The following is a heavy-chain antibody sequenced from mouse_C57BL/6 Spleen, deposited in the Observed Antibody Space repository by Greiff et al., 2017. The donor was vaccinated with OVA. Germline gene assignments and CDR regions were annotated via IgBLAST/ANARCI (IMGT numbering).Heavy chain of an antibody. CDR1: GFTFSSYA. D-gene: IGHD2-4*01. Sequence: EVQLVESGEGLVKPGGSLKLSCAASGFTFSSYAMSWVRQTPEKRLEWVAYISSGGDYIYYADTVKGRFTISRDNARNTLYLQMSSLKSEDTAMYYCTRDWDYDDGAWFAYWGQGTLVTVSA. CDR2: ISSGGDYI. V-gene: IGHV5-9-1*02. CDR3: TRDWDYDDGAWFAY. J-gene: IGHJ3*01.